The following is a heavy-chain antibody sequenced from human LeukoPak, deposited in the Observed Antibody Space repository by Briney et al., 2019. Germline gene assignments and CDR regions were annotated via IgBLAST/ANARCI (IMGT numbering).Heavy chain of an antibody. CDR3: ARGDSYSSGWYDGYYFDY. D-gene: IGHD6-19*01. Sequence: SETLSLTCTVSGGSISSSSYYWGWIRQPPGKGLEWIGSIYYSGSTYYNPSLKSRVTISVDTSKNQFSLKLSSVTAADTAVYYCARGDSYSSGWYDGYYFDYWGQGTLVTVSS. V-gene: IGHV4-39*01. J-gene: IGHJ4*02. CDR2: IYYSGST. CDR1: GGSISSSSYY.